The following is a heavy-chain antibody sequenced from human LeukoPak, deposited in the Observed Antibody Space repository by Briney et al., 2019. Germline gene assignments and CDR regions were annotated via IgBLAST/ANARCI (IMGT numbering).Heavy chain of an antibody. V-gene: IGHV3-43*01. CDR2: ISWDGGST. CDR3: AKDHYYGSGSYSRWVYFDY. D-gene: IGHD3-10*01. J-gene: IGHJ4*02. Sequence: GGSLRLSCAASGFTFDDYTMHWVRQAPGKGLEWVSLISWDGGSTYYADSVKGRFTISRDDSKNSLHLQMNSLRTEDTALYFCAKDHYYGSGSYSRWVYFDYWGQGTLVTVSS. CDR1: GFTFDDYT.